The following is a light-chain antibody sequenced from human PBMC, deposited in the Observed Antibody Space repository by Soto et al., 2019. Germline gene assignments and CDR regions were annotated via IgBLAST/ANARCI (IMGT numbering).Light chain of an antibody. CDR3: SSYISSSTYVI. CDR1: SSDVGGYNY. J-gene: IGLJ2*01. CDR2: DVS. Sequence: QSALTQPASVSGSPGQSITISCTGTSSDVGGYNYVSWYQQHPGKAPKLMIYDVSNRPSGVSNRFSGSKSGNTASLTISGLQAGDEADYYCSSYISSSTYVIFGGGTKLTVL. V-gene: IGLV2-14*01.